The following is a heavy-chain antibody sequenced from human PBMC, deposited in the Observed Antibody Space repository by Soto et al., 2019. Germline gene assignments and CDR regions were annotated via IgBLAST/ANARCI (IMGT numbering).Heavy chain of an antibody. V-gene: IGHV4-59*01. CDR2: VFYTGNT. CDR1: GGSISYYY. Sequence: SETLSLTCTVSGGSISYYYWSCIRRPPGRGLEWLVYVFYTGNTNYNPSLKSRVALSLDTSKNQVSLKLQSLTAADTAVYFCARLTGTSVLDGFDLWGQGTMVTVSS. D-gene: IGHD1-7*01. CDR3: ARLTGTSVLDGFDL. J-gene: IGHJ3*01.